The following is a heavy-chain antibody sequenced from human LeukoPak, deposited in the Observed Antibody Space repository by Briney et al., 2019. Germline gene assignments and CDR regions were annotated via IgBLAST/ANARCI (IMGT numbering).Heavy chain of an antibody. CDR3: AKGRRGSYYTLLDY. CDR1: GFTFRSSG. D-gene: IGHD1-26*01. V-gene: IGHV3-30*02. Sequence: GGSLRLSCAASGFTFRSSGMHWVRQAPGKGLEWVAFILNDGSNKKYVDSVKGRFTISRDNSKNTLYLQMNSLRAEDMALYYCAKGRRGSYYTLLDYWGQETLVTVSS. CDR2: ILNDGSNK. J-gene: IGHJ4*02.